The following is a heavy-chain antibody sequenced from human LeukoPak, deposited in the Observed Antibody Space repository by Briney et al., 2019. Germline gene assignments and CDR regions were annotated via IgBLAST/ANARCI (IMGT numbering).Heavy chain of an antibody. Sequence: GGSLRLSCAASGFTFSTCNMNWVRQAPGKGLEWVSSISSSSSYIYYADSVKGRFTISRDNAKNSLYLQMNSLRAEDAALYYCARDRSDYYPDAFDIWGQGTMVTVSS. V-gene: IGHV3-21*01. CDR1: GFTFSTCN. CDR3: ARDRSDYYPDAFDI. D-gene: IGHD3-3*01. CDR2: ISSSSSYI. J-gene: IGHJ3*02.